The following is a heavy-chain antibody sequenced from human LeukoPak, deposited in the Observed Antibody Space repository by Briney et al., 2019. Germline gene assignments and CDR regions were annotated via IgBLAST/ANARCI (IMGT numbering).Heavy chain of an antibody. J-gene: IGHJ3*02. Sequence: SVKVSCKASGGTFSSYAISWVRQAPGQGLEWMGGIIPIFGTANYAQKFQGRVTITADESTSTAYMELSSLRSDDTAVYYCARDTAVVTPDAFDIWGQGTMVTVSS. CDR2: IIPIFGTA. CDR1: GGTFSSYA. D-gene: IGHD4-23*01. V-gene: IGHV1-69*13. CDR3: ARDTAVVTPDAFDI.